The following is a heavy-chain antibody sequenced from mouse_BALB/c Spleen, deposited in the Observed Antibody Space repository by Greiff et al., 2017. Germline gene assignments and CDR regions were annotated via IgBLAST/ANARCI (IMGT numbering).Heavy chain of an antibody. D-gene: IGHD2-4*01. J-gene: IGHJ2*01. CDR1: GFNIKDYY. Sequence: EVQLQQSGAELVRSGASVKLSCTASGFNIKDYYMHWVKQRPEQGLEWIGWIDPENGDTEYAPKFQGKATMTADTSSNTAYLQLSSLTSEDTAVYYGKSRRNYDYEDYWGQGTTLTVSS. CDR2: IDPENGDT. V-gene: IGHV14-4*02. CDR3: KSRRNYDYEDY.